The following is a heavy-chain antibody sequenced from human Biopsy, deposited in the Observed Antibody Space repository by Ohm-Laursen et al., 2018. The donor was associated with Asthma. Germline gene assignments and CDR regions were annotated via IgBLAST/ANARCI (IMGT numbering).Heavy chain of an antibody. J-gene: IGHJ6*02. CDR3: ARDVVWFREVGGMDV. V-gene: IGHV3-30*03. Sequence: SLRLSCTATRFTYEMHWVRQAPGKGLEWVAVISYDGSTKYSADSVKGRFIVSRDISKNILSLQMNSLRPEDTAVYYCARDVVWFREVGGMDVWGQGTTVTVSS. CDR2: ISYDGSTK. CDR1: RFTYE. D-gene: IGHD3-10*01.